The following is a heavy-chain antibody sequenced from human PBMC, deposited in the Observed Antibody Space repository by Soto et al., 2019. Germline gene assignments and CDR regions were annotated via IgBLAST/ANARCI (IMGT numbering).Heavy chain of an antibody. Sequence: GGSLRLSCAASGFTFSSYAMHWVRQAPGKGLEWVAVISYDGSNKYYADSVKGRFTISRDNSKNTLYLQMNSLRAEDTAVYYCAREEQWLVRLGYWGQGTLVTVSS. J-gene: IGHJ4*02. CDR3: AREEQWLVRLGY. D-gene: IGHD6-19*01. CDR1: GFTFSSYA. CDR2: ISYDGSNK. V-gene: IGHV3-30-3*01.